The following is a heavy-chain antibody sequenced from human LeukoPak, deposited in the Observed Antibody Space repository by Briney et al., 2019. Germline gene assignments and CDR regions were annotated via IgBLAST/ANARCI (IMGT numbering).Heavy chain of an antibody. Sequence: QSGGSLRLSCAASGFTFNNYGMHWVRQAPGKGLEWVSFIRYDGSNKYYADSVKGRFTISRDNSKNTLYLQMNSLRAEDTAVYYCARGFNYYDSSGYHFDYWGQGTLVTVSS. CDR2: IRYDGSNK. CDR3: ARGFNYYDSSGYHFDY. D-gene: IGHD3-22*01. J-gene: IGHJ4*02. CDR1: GFTFNNYG. V-gene: IGHV3-30*02.